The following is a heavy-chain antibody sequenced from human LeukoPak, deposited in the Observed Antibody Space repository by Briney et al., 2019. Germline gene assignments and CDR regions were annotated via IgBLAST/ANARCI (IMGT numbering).Heavy chain of an antibody. Sequence: SETLSLTCTVSGGSISSTSYYWGWIRQPPGKGLEWIGSIYYSWDTYYNPSLKSRVTISVDTSKNQFSLKLSSVTAADTAVYYCATVPATAIPYFDYWGQGTLVTVSS. CDR3: ATVPATAIPYFDY. CDR1: GGSISSTSYY. D-gene: IGHD2-2*01. V-gene: IGHV4-39*01. J-gene: IGHJ4*02. CDR2: IYYSWDT.